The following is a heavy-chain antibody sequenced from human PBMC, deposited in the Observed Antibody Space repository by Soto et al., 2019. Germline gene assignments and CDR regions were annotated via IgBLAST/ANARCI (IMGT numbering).Heavy chain of an antibody. D-gene: IGHD6-25*01. CDR3: AVVDSTGNWFDP. Sequence: SETLSLTCTVSGGSISSSDFCWGWLRKTPGKGLEFIGSMYYSGTTYYNPSLKSRVTISVDTSKNQFTLKLISVTAADTAVYYCAVVDSTGNWFDPWGEGALVTVSS. J-gene: IGHJ5*02. V-gene: IGHV4-39*01. CDR1: GGSISSSDFC. CDR2: MYYSGTT.